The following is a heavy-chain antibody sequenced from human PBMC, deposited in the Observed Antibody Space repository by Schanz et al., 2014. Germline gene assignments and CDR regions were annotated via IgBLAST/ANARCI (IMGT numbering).Heavy chain of an antibody. D-gene: IGHD3-3*01. CDR2: IIPNLGSA. V-gene: IGHV1-69*09. J-gene: IGHJ5*02. Sequence: QVQLVQSGAEVKKPGSSVTVSCKASGDTLSSYGISWVRQAPGQGLEWMGRIIPNLGSANYAQKFQGRVTITADKATSTVYMELSSLRSEATAIYYFARGNTIFGVVILGWLDPWGQGTLVTVSS. CDR1: GDTLSSYG. CDR3: ARGNTIFGVVILGWLDP.